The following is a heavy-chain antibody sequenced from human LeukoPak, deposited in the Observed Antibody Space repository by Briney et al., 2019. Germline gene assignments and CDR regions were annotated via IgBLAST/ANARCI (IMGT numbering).Heavy chain of an antibody. D-gene: IGHD3-3*01. CDR1: GGSISSGNYF. Sequence: SETLSLTCTVSGGSISSGNYFWSWIRQPAGKGQEWIGRIYTSGSTNYNPSLKSRVTISVDTSKNQFSLKLSSVTAADTAVYYCARSPLEYDFWSGRHYYFDYWGQGTLVTVSS. V-gene: IGHV4-61*02. CDR2: IYTSGST. CDR3: ARSPLEYDFWSGRHYYFDY. J-gene: IGHJ4*02.